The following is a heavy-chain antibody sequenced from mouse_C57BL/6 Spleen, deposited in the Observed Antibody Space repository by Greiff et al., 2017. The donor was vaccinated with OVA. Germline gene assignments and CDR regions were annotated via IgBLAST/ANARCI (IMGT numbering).Heavy chain of an antibody. CDR1: GFSLSTSNMG. J-gene: IGHJ3*01. D-gene: IGHD2-4*01. CDR3: AQREGYYDYDGAWFAY. CDR2: IWWNDDK. V-gene: IGHV8-5*01. Sequence: QVTLKVSGPGILQPSQTLSLTCSFSGFSLSTSNMGLGWIRQPSGKGLEWLVHIWWNDDKYYNPSLKSRLTIAKDTSNNQVFLKITRVDTADTATYYCAQREGYYDYDGAWFAYWGQGTLVTVSA.